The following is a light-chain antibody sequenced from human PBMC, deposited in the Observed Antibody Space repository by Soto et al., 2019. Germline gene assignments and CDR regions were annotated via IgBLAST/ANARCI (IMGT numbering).Light chain of an antibody. CDR2: DVS. CDR3: SSYTSSSTLVV. Sequence: ALTQPASVSGSPGQSITISCTGTSSDVGGYNYVSWYQQHPGKAPQLMIYDVSNRPSGVSNRFSGSKSGNTASLTISGLQAEDEADYYCSSYTSSSTLVVFGGGTKLTVL. CDR1: SSDVGGYNY. V-gene: IGLV2-14*01. J-gene: IGLJ2*01.